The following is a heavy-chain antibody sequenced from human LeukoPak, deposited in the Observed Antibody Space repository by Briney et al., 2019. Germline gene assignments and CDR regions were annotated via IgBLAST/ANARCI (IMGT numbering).Heavy chain of an antibody. D-gene: IGHD6-13*01. CDR2: NNREGTMT. CDR3: TRPNTSSWYYMDV. Sequence: GGFLRLSCAASGFTFRSFWMHWVRQVPGKGLQWVAQNNREGTMTTYAGSVEGRFTISRDNAENNLFLQMNSLRVEDTGVYYCTRPNTSSWYYMDVWGKGTAVTVSS. J-gene: IGHJ6*03. V-gene: IGHV3-74*01. CDR1: GFTFRSFW.